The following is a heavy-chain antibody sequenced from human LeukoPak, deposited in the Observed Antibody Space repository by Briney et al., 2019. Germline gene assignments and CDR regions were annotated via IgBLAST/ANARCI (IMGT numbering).Heavy chain of an antibody. V-gene: IGHV1-2*02. CDR3: ASLDYDSSGYYI. CDR2: INPNSGGT. J-gene: IGHJ4*02. D-gene: IGHD3-22*01. Sequence: ASVKVSCKASGYTFTSYDINWVRQAPGQGLEWMGWINPNSGGTNYAQKFQGRVTMTRDTSISTAYMELSRLRSDDTAVYYCASLDYDSSGYYIWGQGTLVTVSS. CDR1: GYTFTSYD.